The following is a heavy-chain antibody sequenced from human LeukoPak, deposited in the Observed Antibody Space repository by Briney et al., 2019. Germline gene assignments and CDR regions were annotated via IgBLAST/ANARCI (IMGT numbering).Heavy chain of an antibody. D-gene: IGHD3-9*01. CDR3: AKWGDYDILTGYYVPDY. J-gene: IGHJ4*02. CDR1: GFAFTNYA. Sequence: GGSLRLSCVASGFAFTNYAMSWVRQAPGKGLEWVSAITGSDGSSYYADSVKGRFTISRDNSKNTLYLQVNSLRAEDTAVYYCAKWGDYDILTGYYVPDYWGQGTLVTVSS. V-gene: IGHV3-23*01. CDR2: ITGSDGSS.